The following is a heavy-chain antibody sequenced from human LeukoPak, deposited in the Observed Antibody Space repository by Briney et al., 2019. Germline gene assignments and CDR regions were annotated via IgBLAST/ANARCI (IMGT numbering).Heavy chain of an antibody. CDR2: ISPSGGST. J-gene: IGHJ4*02. V-gene: IGHV3-23*01. CDR3: ARVRVDDGSSSFDY. Sequence: PGGSLRLSCAASGFPFSRTSMTWVRQAPGKGLEWVSTISPSGGSTFYADSVKGRFSLFRDNSKNTLFLQMNTLRAADTAVYYCARVRVDDGSSSFDYWGQGTLVTVSS. D-gene: IGHD2-15*01. CDR1: GFPFSRTS.